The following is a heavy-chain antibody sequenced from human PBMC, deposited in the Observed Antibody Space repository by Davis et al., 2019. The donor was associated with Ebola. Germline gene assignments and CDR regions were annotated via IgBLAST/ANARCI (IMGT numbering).Heavy chain of an antibody. CDR2: INPNSGGT. CDR1: GYTFTGYY. CDR3: ARDTGSPGWFDP. J-gene: IGHJ5*02. Sequence: ASVKVSCKASGYTFTGYYMHWVRQAPGQGLEWMGRINPNSGGTNYAQKFQGRVTMTTDTSTSTAYMELRSLRSDDTAVYYCARDTGSPGWFDPWGQGTLVTVSS. D-gene: IGHD3-10*01. V-gene: IGHV1-2*06.